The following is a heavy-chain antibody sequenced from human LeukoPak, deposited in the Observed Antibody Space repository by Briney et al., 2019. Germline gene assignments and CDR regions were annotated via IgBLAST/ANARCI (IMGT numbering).Heavy chain of an antibody. CDR3: ARGAIAAAGTQVDY. D-gene: IGHD6-13*01. J-gene: IGHJ4*02. Sequence: SETLSLTCAVYGGSFSGYYWSWIRQPPGKGLEWIGEINHSGSTNYNPSPKSRVTISVDTSKNQFSLKLSSVTAADTAEYYCARGAIAAAGTQVDYWGQGTLVTVSS. CDR2: INHSGST. CDR1: GGSFSGYY. V-gene: IGHV4-34*01.